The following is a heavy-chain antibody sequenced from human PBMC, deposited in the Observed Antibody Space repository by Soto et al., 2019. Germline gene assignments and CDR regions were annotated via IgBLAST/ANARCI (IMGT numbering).Heavy chain of an antibody. J-gene: IGHJ6*02. V-gene: IGHV1-69*13. D-gene: IGHD5-12*01. CDR3: ARGGCKGDIVATCMDV. Sequence: GASVKVSCKASGGTFSSYAISWVRQAPGQGLEWMGGIIPIFGTANYAQKFQGRVTITADESTSTAYMELSSLRSEDTAVYYCARGGCKGDIVATCMDVWGQGTTVTVSS. CDR2: IIPIFGTA. CDR1: GGTFSSYA.